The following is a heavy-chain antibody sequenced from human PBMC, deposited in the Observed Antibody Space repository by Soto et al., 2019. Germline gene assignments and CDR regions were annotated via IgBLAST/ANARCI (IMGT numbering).Heavy chain of an antibody. J-gene: IGHJ3*01. CDR1: GYEFDNYG. V-gene: IGHV1-18*01. D-gene: IGHD3-10*01. CDR2: ISGYNGNT. Sequence: QVQLVQSGAEVKNPGASVTVSCKASGYEFDNYGISWVRQAPGQGLEWMGWISGYNGNTNSAENFHGRVTMTRDKSTRIAYMELKRLSSDGTAVYYCARGLTRFGESTDPCDVWGQGTMVTVSS. CDR3: ARGLTRFGESTDPCDV.